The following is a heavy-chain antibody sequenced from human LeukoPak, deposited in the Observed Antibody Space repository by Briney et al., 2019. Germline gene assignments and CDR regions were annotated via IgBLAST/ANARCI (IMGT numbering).Heavy chain of an antibody. D-gene: IGHD4-23*01. CDR2: IQYDGSIK. Sequence: PGGSLRLSCAAPGFTFSSYGMHWVRQAPGKGLEWVAFIQYDGSIKYYGDSVKGRFTISRDNSKNTVYMQMNSLRAEDTAVYYCAKDDIAVNNPAVGSIWGQGTMVTVSS. J-gene: IGHJ3*02. CDR3: AKDDIAVNNPAVGSI. CDR1: GFTFSSYG. V-gene: IGHV3-30*02.